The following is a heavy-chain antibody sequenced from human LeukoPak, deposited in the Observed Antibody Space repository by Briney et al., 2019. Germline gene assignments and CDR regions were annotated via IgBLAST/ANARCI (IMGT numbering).Heavy chain of an antibody. CDR3: ARVEAGEGGRAAFDI. Sequence: ASVKVSCKASGYTFTSYGISWVRQAPGQGLEWMGWISAYNGNTNYAQKLQGRVTMTTDTSTSTAYMELRSLRSDDTAVYYCARVEAGEGGRAAFDIWGQGTMVTVSS. D-gene: IGHD1-26*01. CDR1: GYTFTSYG. J-gene: IGHJ3*02. V-gene: IGHV1-18*01. CDR2: ISAYNGNT.